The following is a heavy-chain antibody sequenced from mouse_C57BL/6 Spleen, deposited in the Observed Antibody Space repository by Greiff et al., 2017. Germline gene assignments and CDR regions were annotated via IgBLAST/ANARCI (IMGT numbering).Heavy chain of an antibody. V-gene: IGHV1-5*01. CDR3: TRGGTGTGYFDV. CDR1: GYTFTSYW. J-gene: IGHJ1*03. D-gene: IGHD4-1*01. CDR2: IYPGNSDT. Sequence: VQLQQSGTVLARPGASVKMSCKTSGYTFTSYWMHWVKQRPGQGLEWIGAIYPGNSDTSYNQKFKGKAKLTAVASASTAYMELSSLTNEDSAVYYCTRGGTGTGYFDVWGTGTTVTVSS.